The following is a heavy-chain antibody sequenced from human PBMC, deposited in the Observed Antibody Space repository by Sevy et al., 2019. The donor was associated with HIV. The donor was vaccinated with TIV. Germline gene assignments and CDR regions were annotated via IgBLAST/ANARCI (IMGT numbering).Heavy chain of an antibody. CDR2: IKQDGSEK. CDR1: GFTFSNYW. Sequence: GGSLRVSCAASGFTFSNYWMTWVRQAPGKGLEWVANIKQDGSEKYYVDSVKGRFTISRDNAKNSVYLQMNSLRVEDSAVYFCARSSQSAFDIWGQGTMVTVSS. V-gene: IGHV3-7*03. CDR3: ARSSQSAFDI. J-gene: IGHJ3*02. D-gene: IGHD2-2*01.